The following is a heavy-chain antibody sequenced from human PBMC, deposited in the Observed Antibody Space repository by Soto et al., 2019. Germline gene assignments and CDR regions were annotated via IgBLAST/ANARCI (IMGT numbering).Heavy chain of an antibody. D-gene: IGHD6-19*01. J-gene: IGHJ2*01. CDR3: ARAIAVAFVTPVPNWYFDL. Sequence: ASVKVSCKASGYTFTSYGISWVRQAPGQGLEWMGWISAYNGNTNYAQKFQGWVTMTRDTSISTAYMELSRLRSDDTAVYYCARAIAVAFVTPVPNWYFDLWGRGTLVTVSS. CDR2: ISAYNGNT. V-gene: IGHV1-18*01. CDR1: GYTFTSYG.